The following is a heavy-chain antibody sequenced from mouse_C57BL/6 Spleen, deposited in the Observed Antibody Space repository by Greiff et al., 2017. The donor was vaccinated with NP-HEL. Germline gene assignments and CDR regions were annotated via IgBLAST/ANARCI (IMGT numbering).Heavy chain of an antibody. V-gene: IGHV1-53*01. J-gene: IGHJ2*01. D-gene: IGHD1-1*01. CDR3: ARWATVVATDFDY. Sequence: QVQLQQPGTELVKPGASVKLSCKASGYTFTSYWMHWVKQRPGQGLEWIGNINPSNGGTKYNEKFKSKATLTVDKSSSTAYMQLSSLTSEDSAVYYCARWATVVATDFDYWGQGTTLTVSS. CDR2: INPSNGGT. CDR1: GYTFTSYW.